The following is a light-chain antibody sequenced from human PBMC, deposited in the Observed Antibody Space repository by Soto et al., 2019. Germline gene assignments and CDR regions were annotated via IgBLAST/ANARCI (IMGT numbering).Light chain of an antibody. J-gene: IGKJ1*01. V-gene: IGKV3-20*01. CDR2: ATS. CDR3: QQDGSSPPT. Sequence: EIVLTQSPGTLSLSPGERATLSCRTSQSVSSSHLAWYQQKPGQAPSLLIYATSSRAPDIPDRFSGSGSGTDFTLTIGRLEPEDLAVYYCQQDGSSPPTFGQGTKVEI. CDR1: QSVSSSH.